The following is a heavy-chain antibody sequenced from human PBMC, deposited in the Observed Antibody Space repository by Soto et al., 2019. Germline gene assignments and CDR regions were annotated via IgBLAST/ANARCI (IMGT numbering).Heavy chain of an antibody. J-gene: IGHJ6*02. V-gene: IGHV3-7*03. CDR2: INQDGSEK. CDR3: TTEGRSSWYHGMDV. D-gene: IGHD6-13*01. CDR1: GFTFSNYW. Sequence: GGSLRLSCAASGFTFSNYWMTWVRQAPGKGLEWVANINQDGSEKYYVDSVKGRFTISRDNAKNSLFLQMNSLKTEDTAVYYCTTEGRSSWYHGMDVWGQGTTVTVSS.